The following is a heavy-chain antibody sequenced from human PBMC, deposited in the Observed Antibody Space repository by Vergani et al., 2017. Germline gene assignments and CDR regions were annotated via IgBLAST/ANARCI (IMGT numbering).Heavy chain of an antibody. J-gene: IGHJ4*02. V-gene: IGHV3-7*01. D-gene: IGHD6-19*01. CDR2: IKQDGSEK. Sequence: EVQLVESGGGLVQPGGSLRLSCAASGFTFSSYWMSWVRQAPGKGLEGVANIKQDGSEKYYVDSVKGRFTISRDNAKNSLYRQMNSLRAADTAVYYCARVERRIAVEGFDYWGQGTLVTVSS. CDR1: GFTFSSYW. CDR3: ARVERRIAVEGFDY.